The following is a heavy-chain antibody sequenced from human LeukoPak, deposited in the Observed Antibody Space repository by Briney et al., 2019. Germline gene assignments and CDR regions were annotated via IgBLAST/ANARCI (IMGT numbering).Heavy chain of an antibody. Sequence: SGGSLRLSCAASGFTFSSYSMNWVRQAPGKGPEWVSSISSSSSYIYYADSVKGRFTISRDNAKNSLYLQMNSLRAEDTAVYYCASSDIPVVPDNNWFDPWGQGTLVTVSS. CDR3: ASSDIPVVPDNNWFDP. J-gene: IGHJ5*02. CDR2: ISSSSSYI. D-gene: IGHD2-2*01. V-gene: IGHV3-21*01. CDR1: GFTFSSYS.